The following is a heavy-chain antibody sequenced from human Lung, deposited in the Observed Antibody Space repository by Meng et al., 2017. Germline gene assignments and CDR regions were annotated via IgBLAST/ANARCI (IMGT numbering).Heavy chain of an antibody. J-gene: IGHJ4*02. V-gene: IGHV3-74*03. CDR3: ARESGYFEY. Sequence: EGQWVESGGGLVQRGWSLRLSCAASGFTFSSYWMHWVRQAPGKGLVWVSRIRGDGGSIVYADSVKGRFTISRDNAKNTLFLQMNSLRAKDTAVYYCARESGYFEYWGQGILVTVSS. CDR2: IRGDGGSI. CDR1: GFTFSSYW.